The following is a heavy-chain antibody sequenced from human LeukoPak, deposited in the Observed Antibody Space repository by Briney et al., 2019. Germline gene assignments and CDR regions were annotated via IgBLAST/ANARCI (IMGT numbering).Heavy chain of an antibody. CDR1: GFTFSRYA. CDR3: AKKTRDGYNPFDY. J-gene: IGHJ4*02. D-gene: IGHD5-24*01. Sequence: GGSLRLSCAASGFTFSRYAMSWVRHAPGKGLEWGCGNANSVEGRFTISRDNSKNTLYLEINTLRAEDTAVYYCAKKTRDGYNPFDYLGQGTLVTVSS. V-gene: IGHV3-23*01.